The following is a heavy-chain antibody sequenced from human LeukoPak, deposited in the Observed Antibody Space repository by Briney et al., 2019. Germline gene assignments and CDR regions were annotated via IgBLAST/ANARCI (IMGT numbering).Heavy chain of an antibody. CDR2: ISWDGRNK. Sequence: PGGSLRLSCAASGFTFSSYSMNWVRQAPGKGLEWVASISWDGRNKYYADSVTGRFTISRDNSQNTLYLQMNSLRGEDTAVYYCARSVVTPSSWFDPWGQGTLVTVSS. CDR1: GFTFSSYS. J-gene: IGHJ5*02. V-gene: IGHV3-30*03. CDR3: ARSVVTPSSWFDP. D-gene: IGHD4-23*01.